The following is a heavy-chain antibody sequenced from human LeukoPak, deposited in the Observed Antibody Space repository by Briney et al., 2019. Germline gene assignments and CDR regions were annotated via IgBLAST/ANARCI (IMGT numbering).Heavy chain of an antibody. D-gene: IGHD3-3*02. CDR3: SSLADY. J-gene: IGHJ4*02. Sequence: GGTLRLSCAASGFTFSGSAMHWVRQASGKGLEWVGRIRSKANNYATAYAASVKGRFTISRDDSKNTAYLQMNSLKTEDAAVYYCSSLADYWGQGTLVTVSS. CDR1: GFTFSGSA. V-gene: IGHV3-73*01. CDR2: IRSKANNYAT.